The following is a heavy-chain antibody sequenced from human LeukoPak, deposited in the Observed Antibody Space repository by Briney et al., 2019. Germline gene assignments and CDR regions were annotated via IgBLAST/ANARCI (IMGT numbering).Heavy chain of an antibody. CDR3: TKRVKYGGTWDHFAD. D-gene: IGHD1-26*01. CDR1: GFTFDNYR. Sequence: QSGGSLRLSCAASGFTFDNYRMSWVRQAPGKGLEWVSTVNADGGNTYYADSVKGRFTISRDNSKSTLILQMNNLRVEDTALYYCTKRVKYGGTWDHFADWGQGTLVTVSS. CDR2: VNADGGNT. V-gene: IGHV3-23*01. J-gene: IGHJ4*02.